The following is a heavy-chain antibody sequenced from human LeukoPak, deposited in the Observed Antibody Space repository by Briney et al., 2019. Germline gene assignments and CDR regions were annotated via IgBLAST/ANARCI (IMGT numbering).Heavy chain of an antibody. D-gene: IGHD2-2*01. CDR3: ARLKLLWSNYFDY. J-gene: IGHJ4*02. CDR2: ISSSSSYI. Sequence: GGSLRLSCAAPGITFSNYNMNWVRQAPGKGLEWVSSISSSSSYIYYADSVKGRFTISRDNAKNSLYLQMNSLRAEDTAVYYCARLKLLWSNYFDYWGQGTLVTVSS. V-gene: IGHV3-21*01. CDR1: GITFSNYN.